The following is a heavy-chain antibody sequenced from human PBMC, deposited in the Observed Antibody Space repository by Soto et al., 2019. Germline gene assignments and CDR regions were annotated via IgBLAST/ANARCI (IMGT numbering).Heavy chain of an antibody. CDR3: AREFGVGYYPNYFAY. CDR2: IWYDGSNK. CDR1: GFTFSNYG. V-gene: IGHV3-33*01. Sequence: GGSLRLSCAASGFTFSNYGMHWVRQAPGKGLEWVAVIWYDGSNKYYADSVKGRFTISRDNSKNTPYLQIKSLRAEDTAVYYYAREFGVGYYPNYFAYWGKGTLVPVSS. J-gene: IGHJ4*02. D-gene: IGHD3-22*01.